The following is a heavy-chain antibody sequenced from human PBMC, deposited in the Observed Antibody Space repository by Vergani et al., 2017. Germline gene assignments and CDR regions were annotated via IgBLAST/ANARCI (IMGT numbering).Heavy chain of an antibody. CDR3: VRDRGLCAGGMCYTEACDY. V-gene: IGHV3-30-3*01. CDR1: GFALNRHA. CDR2: ISFDGTNE. Sequence: QVQLVESGGGVVQPGTSLRLSCVVSGFALNRHAMYWVRQAPGKGLEWVVGISFDGTNEYYPDLLKGRFTISRDIAKNTLYLQVRSLRLEDTGVYHCVRDRGLCAGGMCYTEACDYWGQGTPVTVSS. D-gene: IGHD2-2*02. J-gene: IGHJ4*02.